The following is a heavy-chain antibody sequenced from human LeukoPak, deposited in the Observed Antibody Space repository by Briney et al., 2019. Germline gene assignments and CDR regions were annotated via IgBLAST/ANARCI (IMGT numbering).Heavy chain of an antibody. V-gene: IGHV4-4*02. Sequence: SGTLSLTCAVSGGSISSSNWWSWVRQPPGKGLEWIGEIYHSGSTNYNPSLKSRVTISVDKSKNQFSLKLSSVTAADTAVYYCARDVPYDDYYDSSGGLDVWGKGTTVTVSS. D-gene: IGHD3-22*01. J-gene: IGHJ6*04. CDR3: ARDVPYDDYYDSSGGLDV. CDR2: IYHSGST. CDR1: GGSISSSNW.